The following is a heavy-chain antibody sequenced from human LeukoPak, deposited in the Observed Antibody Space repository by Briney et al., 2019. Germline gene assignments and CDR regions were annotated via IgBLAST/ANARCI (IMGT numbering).Heavy chain of an antibody. CDR3: ARVDSSGYSVY. D-gene: IGHD3-22*01. Sequence: GGSLRLSCTASGFTFGDYAMSWFRQAPGKGLEWVGFIRSKAYGGTTEYAASVKGRFTISRDDSKSIAYLQMTSLKTEDTAVYYCARVDSSGYSVYWGQGTLVTVSS. J-gene: IGHJ4*02. CDR1: GFTFGDYA. CDR2: IRSKAYGGTT. V-gene: IGHV3-49*03.